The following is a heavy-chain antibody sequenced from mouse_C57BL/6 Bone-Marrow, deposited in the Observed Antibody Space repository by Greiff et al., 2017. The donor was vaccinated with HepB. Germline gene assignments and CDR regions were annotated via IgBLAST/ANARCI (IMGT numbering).Heavy chain of an antibody. J-gene: IGHJ3*01. V-gene: IGHV1-59*01. CDR2: IDPSDSYT. Sequence: QVQLQQPGAELVRPGTSVKLSCKASGYTFTSYWMHWVKQRPGQGLEWIGVIDPSDSYTNYKQKFKGKATLTVDTSSSTAYMQLSSLTSEDSAVYYCARSGWLGFAYWGQGTLVTVSA. CDR1: GYTFTSYW. D-gene: IGHD2-3*01. CDR3: ARSGWLGFAY.